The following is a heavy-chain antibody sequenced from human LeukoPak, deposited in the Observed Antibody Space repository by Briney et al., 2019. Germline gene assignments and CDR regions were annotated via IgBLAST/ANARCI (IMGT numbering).Heavy chain of an antibody. Sequence: PGGSLRLSCAASGFTVNNAWMSWVRQAPGKGLEWVGHIKSKTDGGTTDYAALVKGRFTISRDNSKNTLYLQMGSLRAEDMAVYYCARWGTVTQEYDYWGQGTLVTVSS. CDR2: IKSKTDGGTT. CDR1: GFTVNNAW. J-gene: IGHJ4*02. D-gene: IGHD4-17*01. CDR3: ARWGTVTQEYDY. V-gene: IGHV3-15*01.